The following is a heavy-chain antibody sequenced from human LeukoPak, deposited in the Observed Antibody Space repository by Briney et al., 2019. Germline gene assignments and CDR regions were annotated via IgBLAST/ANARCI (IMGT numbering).Heavy chain of an antibody. D-gene: IGHD6-6*01. Sequence: ASVKVSCKASGGTFSSYAISWVRQAPGQGLEWMGGIIPIFGTANYAQKFQGRVTITADKSTSTAYMELSSLRSEDTAVYYCASSPSEYSSSSAWGQGTLVTVSS. CDR2: IIPIFGTA. CDR3: ASSPSEYSSSSA. J-gene: IGHJ5*02. V-gene: IGHV1-69*06. CDR1: GGTFSSYA.